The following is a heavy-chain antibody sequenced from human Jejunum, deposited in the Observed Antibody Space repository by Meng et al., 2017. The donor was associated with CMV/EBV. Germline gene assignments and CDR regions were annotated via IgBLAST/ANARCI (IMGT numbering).Heavy chain of an antibody. CDR1: RYTFTSYD. CDR2: FVNNVDT. V-gene: IGHV1-18*01. D-gene: IGHD3-10*01. Sequence: QVQVVQSGAEVKKPGASVKVSRKASRYTFTSYDINWVRQATGQGLEWLGWFVNNVDTYSAQKFQGRVTMTTDTHTSTAFMELRSLRSDDTAVYYCARGTPGRSYSDYWGQGTLVTASS. CDR3: ARGTPGRSYSDY. J-gene: IGHJ4*02.